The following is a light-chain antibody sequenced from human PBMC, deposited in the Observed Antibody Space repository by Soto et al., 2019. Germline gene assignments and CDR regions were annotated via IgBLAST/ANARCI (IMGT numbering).Light chain of an antibody. J-gene: IGLJ2*01. CDR1: SSDIAASNS. Sequence: QSALTQPPSASGSPGQSVTISCAGSSSDIAASNSVSWYQQHPGKAPKLLISEVTKRPSGVPDRFSGSKSGNTASLTVSGLQADDEADYYCGSKAGSNKHVVFGGGTQLTVL. CDR2: EVT. V-gene: IGLV2-8*01. CDR3: GSKAGSNKHVV.